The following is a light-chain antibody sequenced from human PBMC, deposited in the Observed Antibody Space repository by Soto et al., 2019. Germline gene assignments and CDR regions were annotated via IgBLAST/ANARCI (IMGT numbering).Light chain of an antibody. V-gene: IGKV3-15*01. CDR2: GAS. J-gene: IGKJ1*01. CDR3: HQYNNWPGT. CDR1: QSINRY. Sequence: ELVMTPSPASLSVSTRETATLSCRASQSINRYLAWYQHKPGQAPRLLIHGASARATGIPARFSGSGSGTEFTLTISSLQSEDFAVYYCHQYNNWPGTFGQGTKVDIK.